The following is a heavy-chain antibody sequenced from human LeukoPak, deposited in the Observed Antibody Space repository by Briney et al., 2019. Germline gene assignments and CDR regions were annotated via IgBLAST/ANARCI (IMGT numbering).Heavy chain of an antibody. J-gene: IGHJ4*02. D-gene: IGHD2-15*01. Sequence: PSETLSLTCAVYGGSFSGYYWSWIRQPPGKGLEWIGEINHSGSTNYNPSLKSRVTISVDTSKNQFSLKLSSVTAADTAVYYCARGRAGSGPTSNYFDYWGQGTLVTVSS. CDR1: GGSFSGYY. CDR2: INHSGST. V-gene: IGHV4-34*01. CDR3: ARGRAGSGPTSNYFDY.